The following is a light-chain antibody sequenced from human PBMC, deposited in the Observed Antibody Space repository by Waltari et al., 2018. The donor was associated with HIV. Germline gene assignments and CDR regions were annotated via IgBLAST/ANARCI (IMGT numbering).Light chain of an antibody. CDR2: WAS. Sequence: IVMTQSPDSLAVSLGERATINCRSSQSVLYDSKNENYLSWYQQKPGQPPKLLLYWASTRESGVPDRFSGSGSGTDFTLTISSPQAEDVAVYYCQQYFDTPTFGQGTKVEIK. J-gene: IGKJ1*01. CDR3: QQYFDTPT. V-gene: IGKV4-1*01. CDR1: QSVLYDSKNENY.